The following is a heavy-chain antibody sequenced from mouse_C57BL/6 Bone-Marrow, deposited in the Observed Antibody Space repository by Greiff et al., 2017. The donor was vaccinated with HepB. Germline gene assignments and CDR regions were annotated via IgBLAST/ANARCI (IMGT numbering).Heavy chain of an antibody. CDR3: ARRDYGSSHWYFDV. J-gene: IGHJ1*03. CDR1: GYTFTSYW. CDR2: INPSNGGT. D-gene: IGHD1-1*01. Sequence: VHVKQPGTELVKPGASVKLSCKASGYTFTSYWMHWVKQRPGQGLEWIGNINPSNGGTNYNEKFKSKATLTVDKSSSTAYMQLSSLTSEDSAVYYCARRDYGSSHWYFDVWGTGTTVTVSS. V-gene: IGHV1-53*01.